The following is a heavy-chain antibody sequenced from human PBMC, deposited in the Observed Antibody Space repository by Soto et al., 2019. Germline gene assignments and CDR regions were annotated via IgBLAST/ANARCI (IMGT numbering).Heavy chain of an antibody. CDR3: ARDRGGYDRLYYYHGMDV. J-gene: IGHJ6*02. CDR2: ISSSSGPT. V-gene: IGHV3-11*06. CDR1: GFTFSDYY. Sequence: GSLRLSCAASGFTFSDYYMSWIRQAPGKGLEYISYISSSSGPTNYADSVKGRFTISRDDAKNSLYLQMSSLRAEDTAVYYCARDRGGYDRLYYYHGMDVWGQGTTVTVSS. D-gene: IGHD5-12*01.